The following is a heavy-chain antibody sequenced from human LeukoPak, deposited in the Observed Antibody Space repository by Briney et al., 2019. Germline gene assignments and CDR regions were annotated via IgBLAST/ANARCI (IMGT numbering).Heavy chain of an antibody. V-gene: IGHV1-58*02. D-gene: IGHD6-13*01. CDR2: IVVGSGNT. CDR3: AASSSWYSAFDI. Sequence: GASVKVSCKASGFTFTNSAMQWVRQARGQRLEWIGWIVVGSGNTNYAQKFQERVTITRDMSTSTAYMELSSLRSEDTAVYYCAASSSWYSAFDIWGQGTMVTVSS. CDR1: GFTFTNSA. J-gene: IGHJ3*02.